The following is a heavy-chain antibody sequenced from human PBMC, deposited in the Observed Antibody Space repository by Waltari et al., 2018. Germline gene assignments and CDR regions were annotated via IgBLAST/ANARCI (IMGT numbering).Heavy chain of an antibody. J-gene: IGHJ4*02. CDR2: NKPSGGYT. CDR3: ARVVGEQQLVGGFDY. Sequence: QVQLVQSGAEVKKHGASVKGSCKASGYTFTSYYMHWVRQAPGQGLEWMGKNKPSGGYTNYGKKVQGRVTMTRDTSTSTVYMELSSLRSEDTAVYYCARVVGEQQLVGGFDYWGQGTLVTVSS. CDR1: GYTFTSYY. D-gene: IGHD6-13*01. V-gene: IGHV1-46*03.